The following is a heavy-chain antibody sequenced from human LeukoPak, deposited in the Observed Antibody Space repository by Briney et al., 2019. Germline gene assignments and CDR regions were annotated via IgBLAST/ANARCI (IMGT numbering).Heavy chain of an antibody. V-gene: IGHV3-53*01. J-gene: IGHJ6*02. CDR3: ARITMVRGADYGMDV. D-gene: IGHD3-10*01. CDR1: GFTVSSNY. CDR2: IYSGGST. Sequence: GGSLRLSCAASGFTVSSNYMSWVRQAPGKGLEWVSVIYSGGSTYYADSVKGRFTISRDNSKNTLYLQMNSLRAEDTAAYYCARITMVRGADYGMDVWGQGTTVTVSS.